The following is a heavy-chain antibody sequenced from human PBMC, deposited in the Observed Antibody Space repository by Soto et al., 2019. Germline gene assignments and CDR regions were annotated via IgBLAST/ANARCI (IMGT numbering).Heavy chain of an antibody. CDR2: ISGSGGST. V-gene: IGHV3-23*01. CDR3: AKDRRVRSSSWSQIDY. J-gene: IGHJ4*02. Sequence: GGSLRLSCAASGFTFSSYAMSWVRQAPGKGLEWVSAISGSGGSTYYADSVKGRFTISRDNSKNTLYLQMNSLRAEDTAVYYCAKDRRVRSSSWSQIDYWGQGTLVTVSS. CDR1: GFTFSSYA. D-gene: IGHD6-13*01.